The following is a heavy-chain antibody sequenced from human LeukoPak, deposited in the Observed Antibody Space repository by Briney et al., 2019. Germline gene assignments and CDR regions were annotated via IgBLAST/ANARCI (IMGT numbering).Heavy chain of an antibody. D-gene: IGHD5-18*01. CDR3: AREERYSYGTEAAIDY. CDR1: GGSIISSSSSSYY. J-gene: IGHJ4*02. V-gene: IGHV4-39*07. CDR2: IYYSGST. Sequence: SETLSLTCTVSGGSIISSSSSSYYWGWIRQSPGKGPEWVGGIYYSGSTYYKPSLKSRVTISVDTSKNQFSLKVNSVTAADTAVYYCAREERYSYGTEAAIDYWGQGTLVTVSS.